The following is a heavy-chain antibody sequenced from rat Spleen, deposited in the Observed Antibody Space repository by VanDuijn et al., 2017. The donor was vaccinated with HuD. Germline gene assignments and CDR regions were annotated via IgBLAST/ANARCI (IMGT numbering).Heavy chain of an antibody. D-gene: IGHD1-10*01. Sequence: EVHLVESGGGLVQPGRSLKLSCAASGFTFSNYGMAWVRQAPGKGLEWVASITNASGRTYYPDSVKGRFTISRDNAKNTLYLQMNSLRSEDTATYYCARPHNYRYVMDAWGQGASVTVSS. CDR3: ARPHNYRYVMDA. CDR2: ITNASGRT. CDR1: GFTFSNYG. J-gene: IGHJ4*01. V-gene: IGHV5S13*01.